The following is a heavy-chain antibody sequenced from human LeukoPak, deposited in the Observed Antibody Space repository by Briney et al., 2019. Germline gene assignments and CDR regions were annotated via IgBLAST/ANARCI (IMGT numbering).Heavy chain of an antibody. Sequence: EGSLRLSCAASGFTFSNYWMHWVRQAPGKGLVWVSRINSDGINTSYADSVKGRFTISRDNAKNTLNLQMNGLRAEDTAVYYCARDLGQYYDTSDNWFDPWGQGTLVTVSS. CDR2: INSDGINT. D-gene: IGHD3-22*01. CDR1: GFTFSNYW. V-gene: IGHV3-74*01. J-gene: IGHJ5*02. CDR3: ARDLGQYYDTSDNWFDP.